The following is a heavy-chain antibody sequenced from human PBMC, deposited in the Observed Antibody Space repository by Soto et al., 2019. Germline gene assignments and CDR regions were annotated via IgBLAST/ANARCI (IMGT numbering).Heavy chain of an antibody. CDR1: GGSISSGDYY. CDR3: ARGRVTMVRGVRYYFDY. V-gene: IGHV4-61*08. J-gene: IGHJ4*02. D-gene: IGHD3-10*01. Sequence: SETLSLTCTVSGGSISSGDYYWSWIRQPPGKGLEWIGYIYYSGSTNYNPSLKSRVTISVDTSKNQFSPKLSSVTAADTAVYYCARGRVTMVRGVRYYFDYWGQGTLVTVSS. CDR2: IYYSGST.